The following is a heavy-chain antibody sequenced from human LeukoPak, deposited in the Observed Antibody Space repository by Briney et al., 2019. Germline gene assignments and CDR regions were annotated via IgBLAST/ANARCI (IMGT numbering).Heavy chain of an antibody. CDR2: IKQDGSEK. CDR1: GFTFSNYW. J-gene: IGHJ4*02. V-gene: IGHV3-7*01. Sequence: GGSLRLSCAASGFTFSNYWMSWVRQAPGKGLEWVANIKQDGSEKYYVDSVKGRFTISRDNAKNSLYLQMNSLRAEDTAVYYCARISGYSSGWGMGNFDYWGQGTLVTVSS. D-gene: IGHD6-19*01. CDR3: ARISGYSSGWGMGNFDY.